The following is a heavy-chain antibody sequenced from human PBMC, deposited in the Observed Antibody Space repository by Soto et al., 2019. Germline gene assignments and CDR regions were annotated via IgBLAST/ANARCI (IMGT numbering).Heavy chain of an antibody. CDR1: GFTYSSYA. V-gene: IGHV3-23*01. J-gene: IGHJ4*02. D-gene: IGHD3-3*01. CDR3: ANDRNYDFWSGYAY. Sequence: EVQLLESGGGLVQPGGSLRLSCAASGFTYSSYAMSWVRQAPGKGLEWVSAISGSGGSTYYADSVKGRFTISRDNSKNTLYLQMNSLRAEDTAVYYCANDRNYDFWSGYAYWGQGTLVTVSS. CDR2: ISGSGGST.